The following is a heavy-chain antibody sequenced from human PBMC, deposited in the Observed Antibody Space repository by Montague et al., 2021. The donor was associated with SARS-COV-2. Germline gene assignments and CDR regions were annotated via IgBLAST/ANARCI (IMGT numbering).Heavy chain of an antibody. D-gene: IGHD3-10*01. J-gene: IGHJ4*02. CDR3: AKERGLIIAWYGEYDS. CDR1: GFTFSSYA. CDR2: ISANGDKT. Sequence: SLRLSCAASGFTFSSYAMNWVRQTPGKGLEWVSAISANGDKTYYADSVKGRFTISRDNSKNTLYLQMNSLRAEDAAVYYCAKERGLIIAWYGEYDSWGQGTLVTVSS. V-gene: IGHV3-23*01.